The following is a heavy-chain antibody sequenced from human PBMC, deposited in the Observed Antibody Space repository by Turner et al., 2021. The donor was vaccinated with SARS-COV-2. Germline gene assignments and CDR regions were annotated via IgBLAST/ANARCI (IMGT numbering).Heavy chain of an antibody. Sequence: QFHLQESGPGLVTPSATLSLTCTFPGGSISSYYWSWIRQPPGKGLEWIGYIYYSGSTNYNPSLKSRVTISVDTSKNQFSLKLSSVTAADTAVYYCARNRYDFWSGYYYSWFDPWGQGTLVTVSS. D-gene: IGHD3-3*01. CDR1: GGSISSYY. CDR2: IYYSGST. CDR3: ARNRYDFWSGYYYSWFDP. V-gene: IGHV4-59*01. J-gene: IGHJ5*02.